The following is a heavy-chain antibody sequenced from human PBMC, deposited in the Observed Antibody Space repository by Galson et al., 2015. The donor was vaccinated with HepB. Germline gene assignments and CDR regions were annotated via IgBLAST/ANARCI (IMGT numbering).Heavy chain of an antibody. CDR3: ARGRSSGWYYFDY. V-gene: IGHV4-4*02. CDR2: IYHSGST. CDR1: GGSISSSNW. D-gene: IGHD6-19*01. Sequence: LSLTCAVSGGSISSSNWWSWVRQPPGKGLEWIGEIYHSGSTNYNPSLKSRVTISVDTSKNQFSLRLSSVTAADTAIYYCARGRSSGWYYFDYWGQGTLVTVSS. J-gene: IGHJ4*02.